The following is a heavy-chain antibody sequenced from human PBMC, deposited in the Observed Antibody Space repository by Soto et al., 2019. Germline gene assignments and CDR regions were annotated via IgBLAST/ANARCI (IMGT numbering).Heavy chain of an antibody. D-gene: IGHD3-10*01. CDR3: ATYGSGTYYPTTFDY. Sequence: QVQLQESGPGLVKPSQTLSLTCTVSGGSISSAGYYWSWIRQHPGKGLEWIGYIYYSGSTYYNPSLKSRVTISVDTSKNQFSLKVSSVTAADTAVYYCATYGSGTYYPTTFDYWGQGTLVTVSS. CDR1: GGSISSAGYY. J-gene: IGHJ4*02. V-gene: IGHV4-31*03. CDR2: IYYSGST.